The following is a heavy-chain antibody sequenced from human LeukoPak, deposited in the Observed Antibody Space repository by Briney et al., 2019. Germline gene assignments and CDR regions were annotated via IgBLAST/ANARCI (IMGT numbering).Heavy chain of an antibody. CDR1: GFTVSTNH. D-gene: IGHD6-6*01. CDR2: IYSGGNA. Sequence: GGSLRLSCAASGFTVSTNHMSWVRQAPGKGLEWVSIIYSGGNAYYPDSVKGRFTISRDKSKNTLDLQMNSLRAEDTAVYYCATRARPGFYYGMDVWGQGTTVTVSS. J-gene: IGHJ6*02. V-gene: IGHV3-66*02. CDR3: ATRARPGFYYGMDV.